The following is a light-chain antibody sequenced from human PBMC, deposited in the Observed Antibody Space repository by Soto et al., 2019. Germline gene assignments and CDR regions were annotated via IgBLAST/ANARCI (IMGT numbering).Light chain of an antibody. CDR1: SSNIGSNY. J-gene: IGLJ1*01. V-gene: IGLV1-47*01. Sequence: QSVLTQPPSASGTPGQRATISCSGSSSNIGSNYVYWYQQLPGTAPKLLIYRNNQRPSGVPDRFSGSKSGTSASLAISGLRSEDEADYYCAAWDDSLSGGVFGTGTKVTVL. CDR3: AAWDDSLSGGV. CDR2: RNN.